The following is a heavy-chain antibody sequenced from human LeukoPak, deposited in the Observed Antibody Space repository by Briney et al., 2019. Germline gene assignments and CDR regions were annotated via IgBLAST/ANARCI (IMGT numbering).Heavy chain of an antibody. V-gene: IGHV1-46*01. CDR2: INPSGGST. CDR3: ARVPPSLRYFKGYYYMDV. J-gene: IGHJ6*03. CDR1: GYTFTSYY. Sequence: ASVKVSCKASGYTFTSYYMHWVRQAPGQGLEWMGIINPSGGSTSYAQKFQGRVTMTRDMSTSTVYMELSSLRSEDTAVYYCARVPPSLRYFKGYYYMDVWGKGTTVTVSS. D-gene: IGHD3-9*01.